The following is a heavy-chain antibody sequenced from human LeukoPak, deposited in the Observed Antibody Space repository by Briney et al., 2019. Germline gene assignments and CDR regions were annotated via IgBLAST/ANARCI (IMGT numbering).Heavy chain of an antibody. CDR3: ARDCSGGSCYSFYFDY. Sequence: ASVTVSCKASGYTFTSYYMHWVRQAPGQGLEWMGIINPSGGSTSYAQKFQGRVAMTRDTSTSTVYMELSSLRSEDTAVYYCARDCSGGSCYSFYFDYWGQGTLVTVSS. CDR2: INPSGGST. J-gene: IGHJ4*02. D-gene: IGHD2-15*01. V-gene: IGHV1-46*01. CDR1: GYTFTSYY.